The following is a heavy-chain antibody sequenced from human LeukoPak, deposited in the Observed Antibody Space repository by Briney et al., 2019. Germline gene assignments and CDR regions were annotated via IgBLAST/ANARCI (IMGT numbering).Heavy chain of an antibody. D-gene: IGHD5-24*01. CDR3: ARVPDWDGYNYFYYYYGMDV. CDR2: INHSGST. J-gene: IGHJ6*02. V-gene: IGHV4-34*01. CDR1: GGSFSGYY. Sequence: SETLSLTCAVYGGSFSGYYWSWIRQPPGKGLEWIGEINHSGSTNYNPSLKSRVTISVDTSKNQFSPKLSSVTAADTAVYYCARVPDWDGYNYFYYYYGMDVWGQGTTVTVSS.